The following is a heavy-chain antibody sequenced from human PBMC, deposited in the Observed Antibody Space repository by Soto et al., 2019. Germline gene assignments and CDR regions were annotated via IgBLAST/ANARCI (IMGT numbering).Heavy chain of an antibody. CDR2: IFSDDER. D-gene: IGHD3-9*01. J-gene: IGHJ6*02. V-gene: IGHV2-26*01. Sequence: SGPTLVNPTETLTLTCTVSGFSLTTGKMGVSWIRQPPGKALEWLAHIFSDDERSYSTSLQGRLTISKDTSGSQVVLSMTNVDPVDTATYYCARMKVDSYQFYYAMDVWGQGTTVTVSS. CDR3: ARMKVDSYQFYYAMDV. CDR1: GFSLTTGKMG.